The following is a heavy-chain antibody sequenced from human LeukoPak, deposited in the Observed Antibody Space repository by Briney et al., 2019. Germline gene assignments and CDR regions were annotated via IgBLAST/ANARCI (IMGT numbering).Heavy chain of an antibody. D-gene: IGHD3-10*01. J-gene: IGHJ4*02. Sequence: PGGSLRLSCAASGFTFSSYAMSWVRQAPGKGLEWVSAISGSGGSTYYADSVKGRFTISRDNSKNTLYLQMNSLRAEDTAVYYCATHIITMVRGVITLYYFDYWGQGTLVTVSS. CDR2: ISGSGGST. CDR1: GFTFSSYA. V-gene: IGHV3-23*01. CDR3: ATHIITMVRGVITLYYFDY.